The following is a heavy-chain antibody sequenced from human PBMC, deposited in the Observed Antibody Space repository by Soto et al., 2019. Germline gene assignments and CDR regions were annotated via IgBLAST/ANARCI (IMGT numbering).Heavy chain of an antibody. CDR3: ARAKAYCSSTSCYIYYYYYGMDV. CDR1: GGSFSGYY. J-gene: IGHJ6*02. Sequence: PSETLSLTCAVYGGSFSGYYWSWIRQPPGKGLEWIGEINHSGSTNYNPSLKSRVTISVDTSKNQFSLKLSSVTAADTAVYYCARAKAYCSSTSCYIYYYYYGMDVWGQGTTVTVSS. D-gene: IGHD2-2*01. V-gene: IGHV4-34*01. CDR2: INHSGST.